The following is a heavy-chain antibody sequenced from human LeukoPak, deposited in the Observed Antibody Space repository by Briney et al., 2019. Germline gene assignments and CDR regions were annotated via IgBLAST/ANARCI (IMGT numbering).Heavy chain of an antibody. CDR1: GYTFTGYY. CDR2: INPNSGGT. J-gene: IGHJ4*02. CDR3: ARDLDLAVAGYGY. Sequence: ASVKVSCKASGYTFTGYYMHWVRQAPGQGLEWMGWINPNSGGTNYAQKFQGRVTMTRDTSISTAYMGLSRLRSDDTAVYYCARDLDLAVAGYGYWGQGTLVTVSS. D-gene: IGHD6-19*01. V-gene: IGHV1-2*02.